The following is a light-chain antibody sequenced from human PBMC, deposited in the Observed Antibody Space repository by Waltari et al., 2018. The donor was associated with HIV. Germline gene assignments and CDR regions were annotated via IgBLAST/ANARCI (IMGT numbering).Light chain of an antibody. CDR1: SSNIGSNY. J-gene: IGLJ2*01. CDR3: AAWDDSLSGHVV. CDR2: RNN. Sequence: QSVLTQPPSASGTPGQRVTISCSGSSSNIGSNYVYWYQQLPGTAPKLLIYRNNQRPSGVPDRFSGSKSGTSASLAIGGLRSEDEADYYCAAWDDSLSGHVVFGGGTKLPVL. V-gene: IGLV1-47*01.